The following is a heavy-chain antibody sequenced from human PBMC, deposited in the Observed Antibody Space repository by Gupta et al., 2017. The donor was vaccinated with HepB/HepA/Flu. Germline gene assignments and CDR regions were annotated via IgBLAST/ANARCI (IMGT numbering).Heavy chain of an antibody. Sequence: EVQLLESGGGLVQPGGYLRISCAAAGFPFSSYTIRWVSQAPGKGLEWVSGISGSGISTYYGDSVKGRFTISRDNSKNTVDLQMNSLRAEDTAVYYCAKDLLRGNIYGMDVWGQGITVTISS. CDR2: ISGSGIST. V-gene: IGHV3-23*01. D-gene: IGHD3-10*01. J-gene: IGHJ6*02. CDR1: GFPFSSYT. CDR3: AKDLLRGNIYGMDV.